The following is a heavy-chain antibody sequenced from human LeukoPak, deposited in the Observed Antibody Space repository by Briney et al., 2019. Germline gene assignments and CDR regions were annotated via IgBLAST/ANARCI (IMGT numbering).Heavy chain of an antibody. J-gene: IGHJ3*02. CDR2: SSASSSDV. CDR1: GLAFSSSA. Sequence: PGGSLRLSCAAXGLAFSSSAMNWVRQTPGKGLEWLSYSSASSSDVYYADSVKGRFTISRDNAKSSLYLQMNSLTAEDTAIYFCARGRDHAFDIWGQGTRVTVSS. V-gene: IGHV3-48*01. CDR3: ARGRDHAFDI.